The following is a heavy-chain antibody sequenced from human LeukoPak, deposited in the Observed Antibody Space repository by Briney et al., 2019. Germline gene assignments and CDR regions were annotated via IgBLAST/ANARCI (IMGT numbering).Heavy chain of an antibody. CDR1: GFTFSSYS. D-gene: IGHD5-18*01. CDR2: ISSSSSYI. CDR3: ARLRAGIQLWLRDYYYYYMDV. Sequence: GGSLRLSCAASGFTFSSYSMNWVRQAPGKGLEWVSSISSSSSYIYYADSMKGRFTISRDNAKNSLYLQMNSLRAEDTAVYYCARLRAGIQLWLRDYYYYYMDVWGKGTTVTISS. V-gene: IGHV3-21*01. J-gene: IGHJ6*03.